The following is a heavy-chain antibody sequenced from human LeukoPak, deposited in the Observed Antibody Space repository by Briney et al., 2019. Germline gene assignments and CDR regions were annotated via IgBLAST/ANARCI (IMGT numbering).Heavy chain of an antibody. CDR3: ARDPYSGYGGD. V-gene: IGHV3-7*01. Sequence: GGSLRLSCVASGFTFDTHWMNWVRQAPGKGLEWMANIRQDGSDKFYADSLKGRFTISRDNAKNSVFLQMNSLRAEDTAVYYCARDPYSGYGGDWGQGTLVTVSS. CDR1: GFTFDTHW. D-gene: IGHD5-12*01. CDR2: IRQDGSDK. J-gene: IGHJ4*02.